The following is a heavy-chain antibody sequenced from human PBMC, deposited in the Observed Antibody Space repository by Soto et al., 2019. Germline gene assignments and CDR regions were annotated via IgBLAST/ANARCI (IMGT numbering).Heavy chain of an antibody. D-gene: IGHD5-12*01. J-gene: IGHJ3*01. Sequence: EVQLLESGGGFVQPGGSLRLSCVASGFTFSRHVMSWVRQAPGKGLEWVSTISGSGGSTYYGDSVKGRFTISRGNSKNTLYIAMSSLRTEDTAVYYCAKGMGDGYDYGAAFDFWGEGTMVTVSS. CDR1: GFTFSRHV. CDR3: AKGMGDGYDYGAAFDF. V-gene: IGHV3-23*01. CDR2: ISGSGGST.